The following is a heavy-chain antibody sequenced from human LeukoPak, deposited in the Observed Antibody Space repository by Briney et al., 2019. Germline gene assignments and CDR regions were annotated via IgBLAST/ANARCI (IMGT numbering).Heavy chain of an antibody. V-gene: IGHV3-74*01. J-gene: IGHJ4*02. CDR3: ARSLGGKGQTFGY. D-gene: IGHD4-23*01. CDR1: GFTFSSYW. Sequence: GGSLRLSCAASGFTFSSYWMHWVRQAPGKGLVWVSRINSDGSNTNYADSVKGRFTISRDNAKNTLYLQMNSLRAEDTAVYYCARSLGGKGQTFGYWGQGTLVTVSS. CDR2: INSDGSNT.